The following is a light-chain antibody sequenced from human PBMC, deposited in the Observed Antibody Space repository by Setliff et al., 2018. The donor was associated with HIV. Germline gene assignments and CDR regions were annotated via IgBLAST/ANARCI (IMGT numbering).Light chain of an antibody. V-gene: IGLV2-8*01. Sequence: QSALTQPASVSGSPGQSITISCTGTSSDVGDYNYVSWYQQHPGKAPKLMIYEVSERPSGVPDRFSGSKSGNTASLTISGLQAEDEADYSCCSFAGIFVVFGGGTKVTVL. J-gene: IGLJ2*01. CDR1: SSDVGDYNY. CDR2: EVS. CDR3: CSFAGIFVV.